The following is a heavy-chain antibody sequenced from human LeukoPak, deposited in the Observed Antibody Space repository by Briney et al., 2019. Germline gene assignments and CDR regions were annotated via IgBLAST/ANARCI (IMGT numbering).Heavy chain of an antibody. J-gene: IGHJ4*02. CDR2: INPSGDST. V-gene: IGHV1-46*01. CDR3: ARDKGAVAAPGGYFDY. Sequence: GASVKVSCKASGYTFTSNYMHRVRHGPGQGLEWMWIINPSGDSTSYAQKFPGRVTMTRDTSTSTVYMELSSLRAEDTAVYYCARDKGAVAAPGGYFDYWGQGNLVTVSS. D-gene: IGHD6-19*01. CDR1: GYTFTSNY.